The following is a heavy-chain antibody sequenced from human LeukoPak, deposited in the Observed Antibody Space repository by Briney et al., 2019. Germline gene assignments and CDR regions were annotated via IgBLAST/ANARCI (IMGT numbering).Heavy chain of an antibody. CDR3: AREDGSGSRNWFDP. CDR1: GYTFTSYG. V-gene: IGHV1-18*01. J-gene: IGHJ5*02. CDR2: ISAYNGNT. D-gene: IGHD3-10*01. Sequence: GASVKASCKASGYTFTSYGISWVRQAPGQGLEWMGWISAYNGNTNYAQKLQGRVTMTTDTSTSTAYMELRSLRSDDTAVYYCAREDGSGSRNWFDPWGQGTLVTVSS.